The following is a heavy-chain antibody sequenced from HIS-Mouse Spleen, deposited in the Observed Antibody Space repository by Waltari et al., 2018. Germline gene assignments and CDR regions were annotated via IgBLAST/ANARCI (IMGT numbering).Heavy chain of an antibody. CDR1: GFPFSSYA. Sequence: QVQLVESGGGVVEPGRSLRRSCAAAGFPFSSYAMHWVRQAPGKGLEWVAVISYDGSNKYYADSVKGRFTISRDNSKNTLYLQMNSLRAEDTAVYYCARAGDSSGWRDFDYWGQGTLVTVSS. J-gene: IGHJ4*02. V-gene: IGHV3-30*04. D-gene: IGHD6-19*01. CDR2: ISYDGSNK. CDR3: ARAGDSSGWRDFDY.